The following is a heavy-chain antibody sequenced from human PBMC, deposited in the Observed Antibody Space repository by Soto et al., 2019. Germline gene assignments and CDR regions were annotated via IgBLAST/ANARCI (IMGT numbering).Heavy chain of an antibody. D-gene: IGHD6-13*01. V-gene: IGHV4-31*03. J-gene: IGHJ3*02. CDR3: AREGAGPKGSSSWPDDAFDI. CDR1: GGSISSGGYY. CDR2: ISYSGST. Sequence: QVQLQESGPGLVKPSQTLSLTCTVSGGSISSGGYYWSWIRQHPGKGLEWIGYISYSGSTYYNPSLKSRVTISVDTSKDQFSLKLSSVTAADTAVYYCAREGAGPKGSSSWPDDAFDIWVQGTMVTVSS.